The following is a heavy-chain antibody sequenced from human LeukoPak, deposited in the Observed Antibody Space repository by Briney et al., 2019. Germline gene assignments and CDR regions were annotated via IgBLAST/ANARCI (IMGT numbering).Heavy chain of an antibody. J-gene: IGHJ4*02. CDR3: AKRKDYGTSFDY. CDR2: ISGSGGST. Sequence: GGSLRLSCAVSGFTFSIYAMSWVRQAPGKGLEWVSAISGSGGSTYYADSVKGRFTISRHNSKNTLNLQMNSLRAEDTAVYYCAKRKDYGTSFDYWGQGTLVTVSS. D-gene: IGHD4-17*01. CDR1: GFTFSIYA. V-gene: IGHV3-23*01.